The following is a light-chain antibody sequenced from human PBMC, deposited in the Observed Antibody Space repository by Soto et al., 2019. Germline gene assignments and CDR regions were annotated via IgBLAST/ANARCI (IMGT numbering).Light chain of an antibody. J-gene: IGKJ1*01. V-gene: IGKV1-17*01. CDR3: LQHNSYPRT. Sequence: DIQMTQPPSSLSASVGDRVTIPGRASQDIGNDVGWYQQKPGKAPKRLIYLAYSLQTGVPSRFSGSGSGTDFSLTISSLQPEDSATYFCLQHNSYPRTFGQGTKVDI. CDR2: LAY. CDR1: QDIGND.